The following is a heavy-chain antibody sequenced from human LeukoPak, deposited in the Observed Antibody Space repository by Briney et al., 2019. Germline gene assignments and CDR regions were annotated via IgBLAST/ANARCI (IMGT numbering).Heavy chain of an antibody. CDR1: GDSISSNYFSSNLFH. V-gene: IGHV4-39*07. Sequence: PSETLSLTCIVSGDSISSNYFSSNLFHWGWLRQPPGEGLEWIGSIYYSGTTYYNPSLKSRVTISVDTSKSQFSLKLTSVTAADTAVYYCARDCCGYRSWFDPWGQGTLVTVSS. CDR2: IYYSGTT. D-gene: IGHD6-25*01. J-gene: IGHJ5*02. CDR3: ARDCCGYRSWFDP.